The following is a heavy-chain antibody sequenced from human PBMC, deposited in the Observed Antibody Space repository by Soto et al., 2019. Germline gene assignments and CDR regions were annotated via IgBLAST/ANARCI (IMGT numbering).Heavy chain of an antibody. CDR3: ATTGYCGGDCYSCDY. Sequence: PSETLSLTCTVSGGSISSYYWSWIRQPPGKGLEWIGYIYYSGSTNYNPSLKSRVTISVDTSKNQFSLKLSSVTVADTAVYYCATTGYCGGDCYSCDYWGQGTLVTVSS. J-gene: IGHJ4*02. D-gene: IGHD2-21*02. V-gene: IGHV4-59*12. CDR2: IYYSGST. CDR1: GGSISSYY.